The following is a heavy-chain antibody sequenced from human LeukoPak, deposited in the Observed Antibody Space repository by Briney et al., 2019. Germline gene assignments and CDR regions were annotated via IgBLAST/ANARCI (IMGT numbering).Heavy chain of an antibody. V-gene: IGHV3-48*03. J-gene: IGHJ4*02. CDR3: AREKNYYNTRQYYFDY. CDR2: ITSSGSTI. CDR1: GFTFSGYE. D-gene: IGHD3-22*01. Sequence: GGSLRLSCAASGFTFSGYEMNWVRQGPGEGLEWVSFITSSGSTIYYADSVKGRFSISRDNAKNSLYLQMNSLRAEDTAIYYCAREKNYYNTRQYYFDYWGQGTLVTVSS.